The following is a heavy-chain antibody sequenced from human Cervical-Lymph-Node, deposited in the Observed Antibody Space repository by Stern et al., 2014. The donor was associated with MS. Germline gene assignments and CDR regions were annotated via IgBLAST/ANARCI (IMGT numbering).Heavy chain of an antibody. CDR1: GGSISSGGHY. CDR3: ASRWSGTYYGQNWFDP. Sequence: QLQLQESGPGLVKPSQTLSLTCTVSGGSISSGGHYWSWLRQQQGPGLEWIGYLYYSGGTFYNPSLKSRVSISLDTSKNKFSLKLSSVTAADTAVYYCASRWSGTYYGQNWFDPWGQGTLVTVSS. V-gene: IGHV4-31*03. CDR2: LYYSGGT. J-gene: IGHJ5*02. D-gene: IGHD1-26*01.